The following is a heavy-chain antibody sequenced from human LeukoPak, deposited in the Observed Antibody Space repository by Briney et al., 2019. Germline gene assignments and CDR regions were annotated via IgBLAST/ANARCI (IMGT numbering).Heavy chain of an antibody. CDR3: ASSPSPYYYDSSGGPSDAFDI. V-gene: IGHV3-11*04. CDR2: ISSSSSTI. CDR1: GFTFSDYY. J-gene: IGHJ3*02. Sequence: GGSLRLSCAASGFTFSDYYMSWIRQAPGKGLEWVSYISSSSSTIYYADSVKGRFTISRDNAKNSLYLQTNSLRDEDTAVYYCASSPSPYYYDSSGGPSDAFDIWGQGTMVTVSS. D-gene: IGHD3-22*01.